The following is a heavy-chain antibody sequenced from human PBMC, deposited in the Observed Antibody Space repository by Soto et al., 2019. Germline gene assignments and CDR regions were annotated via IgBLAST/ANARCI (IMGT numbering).Heavy chain of an antibody. Sequence: GGSLRISCAASGFTFSNYGMHWVRQAPGKGLEWVEVIWYDGSNKYYADSVKGRFTISRDNSKNTLYLQMNSLRAEDTAVYYCARDTDYYDSSGYYSPDYWGQGT. CDR2: IWYDGSNK. CDR3: ARDTDYYDSSGYYSPDY. V-gene: IGHV3-33*01. D-gene: IGHD3-22*01. J-gene: IGHJ4*02. CDR1: GFTFSNYG.